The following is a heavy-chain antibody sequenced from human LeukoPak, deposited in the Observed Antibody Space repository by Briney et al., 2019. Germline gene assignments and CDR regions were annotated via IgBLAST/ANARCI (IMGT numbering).Heavy chain of an antibody. CDR1: GFTFSDYY. J-gene: IGHJ3*02. Sequence: GGSLRLSCAASGFTFSDYYMSWIRQAPGKGLEWVSYISSSGSTIYYADSVKGRFTISRDNAKNSLYLQMNSLRAEDTAVYYCARDGHSVWGYIEGHAFDTWGQGTMVTVSS. CDR3: ARDGHSVWGYIEGHAFDT. V-gene: IGHV3-11*01. CDR2: ISSSGSTI. D-gene: IGHD3-16*01.